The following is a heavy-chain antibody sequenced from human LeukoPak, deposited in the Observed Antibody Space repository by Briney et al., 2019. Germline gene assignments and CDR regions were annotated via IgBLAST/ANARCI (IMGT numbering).Heavy chain of an antibody. CDR1: GGSINTGDYY. CDR2: ISYLGNT. CDR3: ARGRYPSWQNWFEP. D-gene: IGHD6-13*01. V-gene: IGHV4-31*03. Sequence: PSETLSLTCTVSGGSINTGDYYWTWIRQSPAKGLEWIGYISYLGNTYYNPSLTSRVNISSETSKEQFSLNLNSVTVADTAVYYCARGRYPSWQNWFEPWGRGTLVSVSS. J-gene: IGHJ2*01.